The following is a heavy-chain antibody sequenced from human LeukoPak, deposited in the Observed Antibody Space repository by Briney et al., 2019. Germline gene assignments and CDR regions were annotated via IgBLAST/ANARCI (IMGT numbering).Heavy chain of an antibody. V-gene: IGHV3-33*01. J-gene: IGHJ4*02. Sequence: GGSLRLSCAASGFTFSSYGMHWVRQAPGKGLEWVAVIRNDGSNKYYTDSVEGRFTISRDNSKNTLYLQMNSLRAEDTAVYYCARDVGFDYWGQGTLVTVSS. CDR3: ARDVGFDY. D-gene: IGHD3-10*01. CDR1: GFTFSSYG. CDR2: IRNDGSNK.